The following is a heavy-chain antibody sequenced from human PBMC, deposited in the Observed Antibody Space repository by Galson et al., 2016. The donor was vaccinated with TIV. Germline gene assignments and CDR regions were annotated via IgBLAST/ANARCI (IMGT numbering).Heavy chain of an antibody. Sequence: SVKVSCKASGYMFTGYHLHWVRQAPGQGPEWIGRINPNSGDTDFAQKFQGRVTMTRDTSISTAYIELRRLTFADTAVYFCARGVDGFRYWGQGTLVTVSS. D-gene: IGHD5-24*01. CDR3: ARGVDGFRY. V-gene: IGHV1-2*06. CDR2: INPNSGDT. J-gene: IGHJ4*02. CDR1: GYMFTGYH.